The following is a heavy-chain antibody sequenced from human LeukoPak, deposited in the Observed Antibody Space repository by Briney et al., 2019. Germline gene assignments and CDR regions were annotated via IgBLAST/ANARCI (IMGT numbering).Heavy chain of an antibody. Sequence: ASETLSLTCTVSGGSISSYYWSWIRQPPGKGLEWIGYIYYSGSTNYNPSLKSRVTISVDTSKNQFSLKLSSVPAADTAVYYCARDACSSTSCPYYFDYWGQGTLVTVSS. CDR3: ARDACSSTSCPYYFDY. CDR1: GGSISSYY. V-gene: IGHV4-59*01. D-gene: IGHD2-2*01. CDR2: IYYSGST. J-gene: IGHJ4*02.